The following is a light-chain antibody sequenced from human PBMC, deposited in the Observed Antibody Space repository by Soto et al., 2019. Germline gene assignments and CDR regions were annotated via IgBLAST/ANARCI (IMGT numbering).Light chain of an antibody. V-gene: IGLV2-14*02. Sequence: QSVLTQPASVSGSPGQSITISCTGTSSDVGRYNLVSWYQQHPGKAPKLMISEVSNRPSGVPNRFSGSKSGNTASLTISGLQAEDEADYYCSSYTSSSTLVFGTRTKVTVL. CDR3: SSYTSSSTLV. J-gene: IGLJ1*01. CDR1: SSDVGRYNL. CDR2: EVS.